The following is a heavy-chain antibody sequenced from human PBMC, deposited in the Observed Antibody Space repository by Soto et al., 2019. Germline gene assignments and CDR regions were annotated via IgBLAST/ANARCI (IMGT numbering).Heavy chain of an antibody. CDR1: GYTFTSYG. J-gene: IGHJ6*02. D-gene: IGHD2-15*01. CDR3: ARDPRYCSGGSCYPKYYYYGMDV. Sequence: GASVKVSCKASGYTFTSYGISWVRQAPGQGLEWMGWISAYNGNTNYAQKLQGRVTMTTDTSTSTAYMEPRSLRSDDTAVYYCARDPRYCSGGSCYPKYYYYGMDVWGQGTTVTVSS. CDR2: ISAYNGNT. V-gene: IGHV1-18*01.